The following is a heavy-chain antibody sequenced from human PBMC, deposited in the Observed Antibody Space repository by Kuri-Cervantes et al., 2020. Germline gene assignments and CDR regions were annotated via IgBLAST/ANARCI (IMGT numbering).Heavy chain of an antibody. CDR1: GFTFSSYG. V-gene: IGHV3-30*02. CDR2: IRYDGSNK. Sequence: GESLKISCAASGFTFSSYGMHWVRQAPGKGLEWVAVIRYDGSNKYYADSVKGRFTISRDNSKNTLYLQMNSLRAEDTAVYYCARVSHPNPPYYYYGMDVWGQGTTVTVSS. CDR3: ARVSHPNPPYYYYGMDV. J-gene: IGHJ6*02.